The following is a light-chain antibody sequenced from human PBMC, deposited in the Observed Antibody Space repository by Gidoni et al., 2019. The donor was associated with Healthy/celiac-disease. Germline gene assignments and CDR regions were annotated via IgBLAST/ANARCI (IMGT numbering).Light chain of an antibody. J-gene: IGLJ2*01. CDR2: AVS. CDR1: SSDVGGYNY. V-gene: IGLV2-14*01. CDR3: SSYTSSSIYVV. Sequence: QSALTQPASVSGSPGQSITISCTGTSSDVGGYNYVSWYQQHPGKAPKLMIYAVSNRPSGVSNRFSGSKSGNPASLTISGLQAEDEADYYCSSYTSSSIYVVFGGGTKLTVL.